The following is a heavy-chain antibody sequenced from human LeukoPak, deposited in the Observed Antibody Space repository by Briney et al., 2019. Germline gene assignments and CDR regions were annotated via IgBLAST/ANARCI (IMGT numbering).Heavy chain of an antibody. CDR3: ARAVGATLRSPWFDP. V-gene: IGHV3-7*01. D-gene: IGHD1-26*01. Sequence: PGGSLRLSCAASGFTFSSYWMSWVRQAPGKGLEWVANIKQDGSETYYVDSVKGRFTISRDNAKNSLYLQMNSLRAEDTAVYYCARAVGATLRSPWFDPWGQGTLVTVSS. CDR2: IKQDGSET. J-gene: IGHJ5*02. CDR1: GFTFSSYW.